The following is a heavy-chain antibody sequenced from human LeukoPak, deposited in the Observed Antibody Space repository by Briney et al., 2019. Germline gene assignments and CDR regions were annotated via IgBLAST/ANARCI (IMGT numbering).Heavy chain of an antibody. V-gene: IGHV4-39*01. CDR3: AAPRETEIATGDAFDI. CDR2: IYYSGST. CDR1: GGSISSSSYY. J-gene: IGHJ3*02. Sequence: SETLSLTCTVSGGSISSSSYYWGWIRQPPGKGLEWIGSIYYSGSTYYNPSLKSRVTISVDTSKNQFSLKLSSVTAADTAVYYCAAPRETEIATGDAFDIWGQGTMVTVSS. D-gene: IGHD1-26*01.